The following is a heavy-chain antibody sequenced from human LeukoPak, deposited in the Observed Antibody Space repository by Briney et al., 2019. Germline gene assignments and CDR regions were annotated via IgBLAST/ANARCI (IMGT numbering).Heavy chain of an antibody. V-gene: IGHV4-59*01. Sequence: SETLSLTCTVSGGSISSYYWSWIRQPPGKGLEWIGYIYYSGSTNYSPSLKSRVTISVDTSKNQFSLKLSSVTAADTAVYYCARGGNSGYDYWGQGTLVTVSS. J-gene: IGHJ4*02. CDR2: IYYSGST. CDR3: ARGGNSGYDY. D-gene: IGHD5-12*01. CDR1: GGSISSYY.